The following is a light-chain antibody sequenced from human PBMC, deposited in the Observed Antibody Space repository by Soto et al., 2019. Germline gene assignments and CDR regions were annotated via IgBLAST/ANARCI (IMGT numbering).Light chain of an antibody. CDR1: QSLLRSHDGNTY. J-gene: IGKJ2*01. CDR2: TLS. V-gene: IGKV2-40*01. CDR3: MHRLEFPST. Sequence: DIVMTQTPLSLPVTPGEPASISCRSSQSLLRSHDGNTYLDWYLQKPGQSPQLLIYTLSYRASGVPDRFSSGGSGTAFTLKISRVEAEEVGVYFYCMHRLEFPSTFGQGPKLEI.